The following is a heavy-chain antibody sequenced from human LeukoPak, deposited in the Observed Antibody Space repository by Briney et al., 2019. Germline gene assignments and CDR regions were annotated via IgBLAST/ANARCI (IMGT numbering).Heavy chain of an antibody. D-gene: IGHD3-10*01. Sequence: SLRLSCAASGFTFDDYAMHWVRQAPGKGLEWVSGISWNSGSIGYADSVKGRFTISRDNAKNPLYLQMNSLRAEDTALYYCAKGRDYTPYGAFDYWGQGTLVTVSS. CDR2: ISWNSGSI. J-gene: IGHJ4*02. CDR3: AKGRDYTPYGAFDY. CDR1: GFTFDDYA. V-gene: IGHV3-9*01.